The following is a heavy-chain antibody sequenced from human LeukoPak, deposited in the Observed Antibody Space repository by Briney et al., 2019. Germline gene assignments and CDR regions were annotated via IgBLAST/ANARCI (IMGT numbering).Heavy chain of an antibody. J-gene: IGHJ4*02. CDR3: ARDKRKGAVAVTLLSY. CDR2: ISSSSSYI. D-gene: IGHD6-19*01. Sequence: GGSLRLSCAASGFTFSSYSMNWVRQAPGKGLEWVSSISSSSSYIYYADSVKGRFTISRDNAKNSLYLQMNSLRAEDTAVYYCARDKRKGAVAVTLLSYWGQGTLVTVSS. CDR1: GFTFSSYS. V-gene: IGHV3-21*01.